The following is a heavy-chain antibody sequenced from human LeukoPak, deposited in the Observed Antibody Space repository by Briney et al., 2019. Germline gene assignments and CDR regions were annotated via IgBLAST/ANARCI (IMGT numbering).Heavy chain of an antibody. CDR3: ARGSRTYYDFWSGYYQNWFDP. J-gene: IGHJ5*02. CDR2: INHSGST. V-gene: IGHV4-34*01. D-gene: IGHD3-3*01. CDR1: GVTFSAYY. Sequence: WESLSLTCAVSGVTFSAYYLSWIRQAPGKGLEWIGEINHSGSTNYNPSLKSRVTISVDTSKNNFSLKLSSVTAADTAVYYCARGSRTYYDFWSGYYQNWFDPWGQGTLVTVSS.